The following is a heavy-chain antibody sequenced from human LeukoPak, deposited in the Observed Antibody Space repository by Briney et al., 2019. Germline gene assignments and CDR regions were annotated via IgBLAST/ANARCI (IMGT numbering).Heavy chain of an antibody. D-gene: IGHD2-8*01. CDR2: TYYSRKN. V-gene: IGHV4-39*07. CDR3: ASVRNWFDP. CDR1: GGSISSCNYY. Sequence: SETLSLTCTVSGGSISSCNYYWGWHRQPPGKGLEGIGTTYYSRKNYDLPFLNSRVTISEDTSKNQFSLKLSSVAAADTAVYYCASVRNWFDPWGQGTLVTVSS. J-gene: IGHJ5*02.